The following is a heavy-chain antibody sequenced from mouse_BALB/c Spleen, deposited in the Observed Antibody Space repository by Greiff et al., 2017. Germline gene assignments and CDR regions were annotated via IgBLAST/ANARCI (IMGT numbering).Heavy chain of an antibody. CDR1: GFTFSSFG. V-gene: IGHV5-17*02. D-gene: IGHD2-4*01. CDR2: ISSGSSTI. Sequence: EVQLVESGGGLVQPGGSRKLSCAASGFTFSSFGMHWVRQAPEKGLEWVAYISSGSSTIYYADTVKGRFTISRDNPKNTLFLQMTSLRSEDTAMYYCARWITTTVYCAMDYWGQGTSVTVSS. J-gene: IGHJ4*01. CDR3: ARWITTTVYCAMDY.